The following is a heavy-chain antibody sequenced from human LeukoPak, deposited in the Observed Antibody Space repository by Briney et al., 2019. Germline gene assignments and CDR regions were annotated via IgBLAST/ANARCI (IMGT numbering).Heavy chain of an antibody. CDR1: GGSISSSSYY. J-gene: IGHJ5*02. CDR3: ARLGYCSSTSCYEFDP. CDR2: MYYSGDT. D-gene: IGHD2-2*03. Sequence: SETLSLTCTVSGGSISSSSYYWGWIRQPPGKGLEWIGSMYYSGDTYYSPSLKSRVTISVDTSNNHFSLKLSSVTAADTAMYYCARLGYCSSTSCYEFDPWGQGTLVTVSS. V-gene: IGHV4-39*02.